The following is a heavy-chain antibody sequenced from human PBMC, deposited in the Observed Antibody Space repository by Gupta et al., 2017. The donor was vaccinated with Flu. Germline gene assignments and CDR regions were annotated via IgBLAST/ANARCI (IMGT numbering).Heavy chain of an antibody. V-gene: IGHV3-15*01. D-gene: IGHD2-2*01. J-gene: IGHJ4*02. Sequence: GKGLEWVGRIKRKSEGDTIDYAEPVKGRFTITKDASMGTLYLRMDSLKTEDTAVYYCTTPRYCTSTSCGSIDYWGQGTLVTVSS. CDR3: TTPRYCTSTSCGSIDY. CDR2: IKRKSEGDTI.